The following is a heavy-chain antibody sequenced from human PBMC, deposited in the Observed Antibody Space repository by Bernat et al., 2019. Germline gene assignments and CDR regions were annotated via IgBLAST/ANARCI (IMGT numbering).Heavy chain of an antibody. CDR2: IKSKTDGGTT. CDR3: TRRSSSSGWSYFDY. Sequence: EVQLVESGGGLVKPGGSLRLSCAASGFSFTNAWMNWVRQAPGKGLEWVGRIKSKTDGGTTDYAAPVKGRFTISRDDSKNTLSLQMNSLKPEDTAVYYCTRRSSSSGWSYFDYWGQGTLVTVSS. D-gene: IGHD6-19*01. J-gene: IGHJ4*02. CDR1: GFSFTNAW. V-gene: IGHV3-15*07.